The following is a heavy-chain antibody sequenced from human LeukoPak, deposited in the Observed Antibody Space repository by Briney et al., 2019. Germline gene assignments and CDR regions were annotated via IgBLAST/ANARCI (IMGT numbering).Heavy chain of an antibody. CDR3: ARWWQWLVLTTGGLDY. CDR2: ISSSRSYI. D-gene: IGHD6-19*01. CDR1: GFTFSSYS. J-gene: IGHJ4*02. V-gene: IGHV3-21*01. Sequence: GGSLRLSCAASGFTFSSYSMNWVRQAPGKGLEWVSSISSSRSYIYYADSVKGRFTISRDNAKNSLYLQMNSMRAEDTAVYYCARWWQWLVLTTGGLDYWGQGTLVTVSS.